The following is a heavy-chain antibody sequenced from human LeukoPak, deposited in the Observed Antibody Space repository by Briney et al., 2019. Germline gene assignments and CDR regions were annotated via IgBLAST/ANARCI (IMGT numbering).Heavy chain of an antibody. D-gene: IGHD3-10*01. J-gene: IGHJ3*02. CDR2: ITSGRSYR. CDR3: ARARRYGSGSYYPDAFDI. Sequence: GGSLRLSCAASGFTLSSYNMKGVGQARGKGVEWGSSITSGRSYRIYADSVKGRFTICRDKAKNSLYMQMNRQRGKDTAVYYSARARRYGSGSYYPDAFDIWGQGTMVTVSS. V-gene: IGHV3-21*01. CDR1: GFTLSSYN.